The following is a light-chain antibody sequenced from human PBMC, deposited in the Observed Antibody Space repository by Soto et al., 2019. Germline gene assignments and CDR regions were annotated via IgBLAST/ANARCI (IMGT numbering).Light chain of an antibody. CDR3: QSYDSSLSGVV. Sequence: QSVLTQPPSVSGAPGQRVTISCTGSSSNIGAGYDVHWYQQLPGTAPKLLISGNSNRPSGVPDRFSGSKSGTSASLAITGLQDEDEAYYDCQSYDSSLSGVVFGGGTKLTVL. V-gene: IGLV1-40*01. CDR1: SSNIGAGYD. CDR2: GNS. J-gene: IGLJ2*01.